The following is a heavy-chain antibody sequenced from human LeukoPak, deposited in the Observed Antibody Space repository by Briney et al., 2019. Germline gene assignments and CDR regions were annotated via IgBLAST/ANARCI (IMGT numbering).Heavy chain of an antibody. CDR3: ARDKSDYDFWSGYPSRRNWFDP. CDR2: IFASGST. D-gene: IGHD3-3*01. CDR1: GASINSDY. V-gene: IGHV4-4*07. J-gene: IGHJ5*02. Sequence: SETLSLTCTVSGASINSDYWTWVRQVAGKGLEWIGRIFASGSTNYNPSLKSRVTMSVDTSKNQFSLKLSSVTAADTAVYYCARDKSDYDFWSGYPSRRNWFDPWGQGTLVTVSS.